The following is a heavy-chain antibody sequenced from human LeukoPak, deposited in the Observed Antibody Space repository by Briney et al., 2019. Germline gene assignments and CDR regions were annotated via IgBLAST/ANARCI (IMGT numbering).Heavy chain of an antibody. J-gene: IGHJ6*02. Sequence: PSETLSITCAVYGGSFSGYYWSWIRQPPGKGLEWIGEINHSGSTNYNPSLKSRVTISVDTSKNQFSLKLSSVTAADTAVYYCARGKVPTTPLYGMDVWGQGTTVTVSS. CDR1: GGSFSGYY. CDR2: INHSGST. D-gene: IGHD4/OR15-4a*01. CDR3: ARGKVPTTPLYGMDV. V-gene: IGHV4-34*01.